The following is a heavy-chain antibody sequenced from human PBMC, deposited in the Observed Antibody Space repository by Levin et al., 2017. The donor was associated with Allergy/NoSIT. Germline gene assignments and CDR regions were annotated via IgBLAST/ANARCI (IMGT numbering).Heavy chain of an antibody. V-gene: IGHV5-51*01. CDR2: IYPGDSDT. CDR3: ASSTFWSGYSGGMDV. Sequence: TGESLKISCKGSGYSFTSYWIGWVRQMPGKGLEWMGIIYPGDSDTRYSPSFQGQVTISADKSISTAYLQWSSLKASDTARYYCASSTFWSGYSGGMDVWGQGTTVTVSS. D-gene: IGHD3-3*01. J-gene: IGHJ6*02. CDR1: GYSFTSYW.